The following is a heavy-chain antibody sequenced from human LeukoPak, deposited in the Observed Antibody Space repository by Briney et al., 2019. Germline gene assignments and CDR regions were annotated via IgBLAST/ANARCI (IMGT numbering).Heavy chain of an antibody. J-gene: IGHJ4*02. CDR1: GFTFSSYD. V-gene: IGHV3-64*01. CDR3: ARHKNGGYHY. D-gene: IGHD6-13*01. Sequence: GGSLRLSCAVSGFTFSSYDMHWVRQAPGKGLEYVSAISSDGSKTYYAKSVKGRFTVSRDNSKNTLYLQMGSLRAEDMAFYYCARHKNGGYHYWGRGPLVPVS. CDR2: ISSDGSKT.